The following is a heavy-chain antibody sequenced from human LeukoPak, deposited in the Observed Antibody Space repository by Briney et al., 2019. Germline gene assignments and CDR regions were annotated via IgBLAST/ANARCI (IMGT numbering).Heavy chain of an antibody. CDR3: AKGGVPYYYYMDV. D-gene: IGHD3-3*01. CDR1: GFTFSSYA. V-gene: IGHV3-30*04. CDR2: ISYDGSNK. Sequence: GGSLRLSCAASGFTFSSYAMHWVRQAPGKGLEWVAVISYDGSNKYYADSVKGRFTISRDNSKNTLYLQMNSLRAEDTALYHCAKGGVPYYYYMDVWGKGTTVTVSS. J-gene: IGHJ6*03.